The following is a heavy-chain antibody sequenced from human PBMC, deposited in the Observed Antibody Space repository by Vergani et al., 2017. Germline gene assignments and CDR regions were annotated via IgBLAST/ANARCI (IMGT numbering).Heavy chain of an antibody. CDR1: GFDFTNSA. D-gene: IGHD5-18*01. Sequence: EVQLVESGGGVVKPGGSLTISCATSGFDFTNSAMSWIRQAPGRGLQWVSSITRGSKSIYYADSVKGRFTITRDDVKKSLLLRMNNLKVDDTAIYYCVRTRSPIAMIRQFEQWGQGTLVTVSS. CDR3: VRTRSPIAMIRQFEQ. CDR2: ITRGSKSI. J-gene: IGHJ4*02. V-gene: IGHV3-21*01.